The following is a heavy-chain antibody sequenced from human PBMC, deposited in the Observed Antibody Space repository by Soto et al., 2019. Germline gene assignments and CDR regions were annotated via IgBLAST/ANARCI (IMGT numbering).Heavy chain of an antibody. J-gene: IGHJ5*02. D-gene: IGHD3-22*01. CDR1: GGSFSGYY. CDR3: ARTPNYYDSSGWFDP. V-gene: IGHV4-34*01. Sequence: SETLSLTCAVYGGSFSGYYWSWIRQPPGKGLEWIGEINHSGSTNYNPSLKSRVTISVDTSKNQFSLKLSSVTAADTAVYYCARTPNYYDSSGWFDPWGQGTLVTVSS. CDR2: INHSGST.